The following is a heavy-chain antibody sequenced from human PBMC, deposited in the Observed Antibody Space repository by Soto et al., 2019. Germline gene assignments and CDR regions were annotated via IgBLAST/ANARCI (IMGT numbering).Heavy chain of an antibody. Sequence: SETLSLTCTVSGGSISSYYWSWIRQPPGKGLEWIGYIYYSGSTNYNPSLKSRVTISVDTSKNQFSLKLSSVTAADTAVYYCARVGYYGSGSYSLAYYYMDVWGKGTTVTSP. V-gene: IGHV4-59*01. CDR3: ARVGYYGSGSYSLAYYYMDV. CDR2: IYYSGST. D-gene: IGHD3-10*01. CDR1: GGSISSYY. J-gene: IGHJ6*03.